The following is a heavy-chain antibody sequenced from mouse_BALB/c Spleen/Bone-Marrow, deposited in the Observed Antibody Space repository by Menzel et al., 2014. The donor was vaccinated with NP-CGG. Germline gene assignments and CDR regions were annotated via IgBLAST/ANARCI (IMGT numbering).Heavy chain of an antibody. V-gene: IGHV1-39*01. J-gene: IGHJ3*01. CDR2: IDPYYGGT. D-gene: IGHD3-1*01. CDR3: ARRGSSGYWFAY. CDR1: GYSFTGYN. Sequence: KPGASVKISCQASGYSFTGYNINWVKQSNGKSLEWLGNIDPYYGGTSYNQKFKAKATLTVDRSSSTAYMQLKSLTSEDSAVYYCARRGSSGYWFAYWGQGTLVTVSA.